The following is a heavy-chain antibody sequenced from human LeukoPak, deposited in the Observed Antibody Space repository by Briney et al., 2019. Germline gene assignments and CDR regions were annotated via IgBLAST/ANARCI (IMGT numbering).Heavy chain of an antibody. Sequence: PSETLCLTCAVYGGSFSGYYWSWIRQPPGKGLEWIGEINHSGSTNYNPSLKSRVTISVDTSKNQFSLKRSSVTAADRAGYYCARLARYSSGSYRGEEFDYWGQGTLVTVSS. CDR2: INHSGST. D-gene: IGHD6-19*01. CDR3: ARLARYSSGSYRGEEFDY. CDR1: GGSFSGYY. J-gene: IGHJ4*02. V-gene: IGHV4-34*01.